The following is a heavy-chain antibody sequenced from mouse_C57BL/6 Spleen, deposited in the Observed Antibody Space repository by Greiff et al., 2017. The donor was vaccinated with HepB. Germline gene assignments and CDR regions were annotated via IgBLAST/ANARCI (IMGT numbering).Heavy chain of an antibody. CDR2: ISDGGSYT. CDR1: GFTFSSYA. J-gene: IGHJ4*01. D-gene: IGHD2-5*01. CDR3: AREGSNYDAMDY. Sequence: EVQRVESGGGLVKPGGSLKLSCAASGFTFSSYAMSWVRQTPEKRLECVATISDGGSYTYYPDNVKGRFTISRDNAKNNLYLQMSHLKSEDTAMYYCAREGSNYDAMDYWGQGTSVTVSS. V-gene: IGHV5-4*01.